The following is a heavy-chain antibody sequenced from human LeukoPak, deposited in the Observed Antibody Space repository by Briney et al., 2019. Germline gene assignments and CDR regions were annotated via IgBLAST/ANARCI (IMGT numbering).Heavy chain of an antibody. Sequence: SETLSLTCTVSGGSISSSSSYWGWIRQPPGKGLEWIGSIYYSGSTYYNPSLMGRVTISVDTSKNQFSLKVRSVTAADTAVYYCATVGYCSGGSCYEVAFDIWGQGTMVTVSS. CDR2: IYYSGST. J-gene: IGHJ3*02. CDR3: ATVGYCSGGSCYEVAFDI. CDR1: GGSISSSSSY. V-gene: IGHV4-39*01. D-gene: IGHD2-15*01.